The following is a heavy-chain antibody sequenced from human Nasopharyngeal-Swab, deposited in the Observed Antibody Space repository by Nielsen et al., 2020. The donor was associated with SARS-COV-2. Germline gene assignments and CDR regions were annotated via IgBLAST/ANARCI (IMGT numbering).Heavy chain of an antibody. D-gene: IGHD4-17*01. CDR2: IWYDGSNK. CDR3: ARERGEYGDYWGEAFDI. V-gene: IGHV3-33*01. CDR1: GFTFSSYG. J-gene: IGHJ3*02. Sequence: LSLTCAASGFTFSSYGMHWVRQAPGKGPEWVAVIWYDGSNKYYADSVKGRFTISRDNSKNTLYLQMNSLRAEDTAVYYCARERGEYGDYWGEAFDIWGQGTMVTVSS.